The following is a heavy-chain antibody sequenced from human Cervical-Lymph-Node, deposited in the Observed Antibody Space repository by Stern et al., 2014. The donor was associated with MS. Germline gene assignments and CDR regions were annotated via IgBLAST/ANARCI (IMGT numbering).Heavy chain of an antibody. CDR1: GYTFTSYA. J-gene: IGHJ5*02. CDR2: INTANGDT. V-gene: IGHV1-3*04. D-gene: IGHD6-13*01. Sequence: QVQLVQSGAEGKKPGASVKVSCKASGYTFTSYAIHWVRQAPGQRLEWMGRINTANGDTYYSEKFQGRVTFTRDTSANTAYMELFSLTSEDTTVYYCGRGQQSFDPWGQGTLVTVSA. CDR3: GRGQQSFDP.